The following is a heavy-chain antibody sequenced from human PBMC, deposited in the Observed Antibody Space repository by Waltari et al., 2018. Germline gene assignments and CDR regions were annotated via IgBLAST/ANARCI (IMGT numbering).Heavy chain of an antibody. CDR2: SIPSLGIA. V-gene: IGHV1-69*02. J-gene: IGHJ4*02. CDR1: GGTFSSYT. Sequence: QVQLVQSGAEVKKPGSSVKVSCKASGGTFSSYTISWVRQAPGQGLEWMGRSIPSLGIANYAQKFQGRVTITADKSTSTAYMELSSLRSEDTAVYYCARNIAAAAYFDYWGQGTLVTVSS. D-gene: IGHD6-13*01. CDR3: ARNIAAAAYFDY.